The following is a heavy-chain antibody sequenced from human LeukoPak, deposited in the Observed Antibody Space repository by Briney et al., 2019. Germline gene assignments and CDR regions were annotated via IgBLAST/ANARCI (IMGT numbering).Heavy chain of an antibody. J-gene: IGHJ6*03. CDR2: IYYSGST. CDR3: ARTYGDYVDYYYYMDV. Sequence: SETLSLTCTVSGGSLSSSSYYWGWIRQPPGKGLEWLGSIYYSGSTYYNPSLKSRVTISVDTSKNQFSLKLSSVTAADTAVYYCARTYGDYVDYYYYMDVWGKGTTVTVSS. V-gene: IGHV4-39*07. D-gene: IGHD4-17*01. CDR1: GGSLSSSSYY.